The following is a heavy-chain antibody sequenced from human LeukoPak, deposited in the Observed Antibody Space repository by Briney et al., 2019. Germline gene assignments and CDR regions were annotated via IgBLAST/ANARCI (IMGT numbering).Heavy chain of an antibody. CDR1: GGSISSYY. CDR3: ASRAAEDYYDSSGYLMGFDY. CDR2: IYYSGST. D-gene: IGHD3-22*01. V-gene: IGHV4-59*01. J-gene: IGHJ4*02. Sequence: SETLSLTCTVSGGSISSYYWSWIRQPPGKGLEWIGYIYYSGSTNYNPSLKSRVTISVGTSKNQFSLKLSSVTAADTAVYYCASRAAEDYYDSSGYLMGFDYWGQGTLVTVSS.